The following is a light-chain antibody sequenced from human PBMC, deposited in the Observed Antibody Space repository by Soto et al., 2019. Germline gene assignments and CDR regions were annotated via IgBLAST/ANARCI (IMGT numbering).Light chain of an antibody. CDR2: DAS. Sequence: EVVMTQSPASLSASPGDRVTLSCRASQNIRSSLAWYQQRPGQAPRLLIYDASTRATGIPPRFSGGGSGTEFTVTISSLQSEDFAVYYCQQRSNWPTFGQGIRLEI. CDR3: QQRSNWPT. J-gene: IGKJ5*01. V-gene: IGKV3-15*01. CDR1: QNIRSS.